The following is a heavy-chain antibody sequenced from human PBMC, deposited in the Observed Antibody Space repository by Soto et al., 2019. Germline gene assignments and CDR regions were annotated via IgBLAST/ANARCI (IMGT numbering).Heavy chain of an antibody. CDR3: ARQRVDGYVWGGYRQLDY. V-gene: IGHV4-31*01. CDR2: IYYSGST. D-gene: IGHD3-16*02. J-gene: IGHJ4*02. CDR1: GGSISSGGYY. Sequence: QVQLQESGPGLVKPSQTLSLTCTVSGGSISSGGYYWSWIRQHPGKGLEWIGYIYYSGSTYYNSSXKRLGTVGVDXXKXGXSRKLCPVAAAATAVYYCARQRVDGYVWGGYRQLDYWGQGTLVTVSS.